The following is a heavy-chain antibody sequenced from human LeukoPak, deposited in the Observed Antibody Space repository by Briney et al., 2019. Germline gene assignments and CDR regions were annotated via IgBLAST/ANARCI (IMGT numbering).Heavy chain of an antibody. CDR2: ISYDGSNK. CDR1: GFTFSSYA. Sequence: GRSLRLSCAASGFTFSSYAMHWVRQAPGKGLEWVAVISYDGSNKYYADSVKGRFTISRDNSKNTLYLQMNSLRAEDTAVYYCAKQVAAAGYYFDYWGQGTLVTVSS. V-gene: IGHV3-30-3*02. CDR3: AKQVAAAGYYFDY. D-gene: IGHD6-13*01. J-gene: IGHJ4*02.